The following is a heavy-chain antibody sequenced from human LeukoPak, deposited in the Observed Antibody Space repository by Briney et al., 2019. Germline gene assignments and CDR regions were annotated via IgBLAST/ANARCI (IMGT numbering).Heavy chain of an antibody. Sequence: ASVKVSCKASGYTFTGYYMHWVRQAPGQGLEWMGWINPNNGGTNYAQKFQGRVTMTRDTSISTAYMELSRLRSDDTAVYYCARKFPGIAAASDYWGQGTLVTVSS. V-gene: IGHV1-2*02. CDR2: INPNNGGT. CDR3: ARKFPGIAAASDY. D-gene: IGHD6-13*01. CDR1: GYTFTGYY. J-gene: IGHJ4*02.